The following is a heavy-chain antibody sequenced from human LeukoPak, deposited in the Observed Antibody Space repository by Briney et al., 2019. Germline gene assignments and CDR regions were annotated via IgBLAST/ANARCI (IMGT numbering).Heavy chain of an antibody. D-gene: IGHD5-24*01. CDR1: GGSISPYF. J-gene: IGHJ4*02. Sequence: PSETLSLTCTVSGGSISPYFWSWMRQTPGKGLEWIGYISYTGSTNYNPALKSRVTISVDTSKNQFSLKLSSVTAADTAVYYCARARDGYNYGYWGQGTPVTVSS. CDR3: ARARDGYNYGY. CDR2: ISYTGST. V-gene: IGHV4-59*01.